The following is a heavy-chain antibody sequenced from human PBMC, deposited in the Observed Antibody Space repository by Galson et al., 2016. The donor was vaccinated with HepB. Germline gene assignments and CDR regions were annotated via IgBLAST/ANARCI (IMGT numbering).Heavy chain of an antibody. Sequence: QSGAEVKKPGESLRISCQDYGNNFTNYWISWVRQMPGKGLEWVGRIDPSDSFTNYSPSFQGHVPISADKSISTAYLQCSSLKAADTAMYYCARLLFWGSYRYLDYWGQGTLVTVSS. D-gene: IGHD3-16*02. CDR3: ARLLFWGSYRYLDY. CDR1: GNNFTNYW. J-gene: IGHJ4*02. V-gene: IGHV5-10-1*01. CDR2: IDPSDSFT.